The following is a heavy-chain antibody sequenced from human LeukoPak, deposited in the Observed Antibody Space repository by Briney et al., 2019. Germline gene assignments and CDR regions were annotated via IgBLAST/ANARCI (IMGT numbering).Heavy chain of an antibody. J-gene: IGHJ4*02. CDR1: GSTFTNFG. D-gene: IGHD3-22*01. CDR2: ISSSGDST. Sequence: GGPLRLSFPPSGSTFTNFGLTWVRKPQGKGLRWASHISSSGDSTYYADSVKGRFTISRDNSKSTLYLQMNSLRAEDTAVYYCAKEPMIVVVTPGRHFDYWGQGTLVTVSS. CDR3: AKEPMIVVVTPGRHFDY. V-gene: IGHV3-23*01.